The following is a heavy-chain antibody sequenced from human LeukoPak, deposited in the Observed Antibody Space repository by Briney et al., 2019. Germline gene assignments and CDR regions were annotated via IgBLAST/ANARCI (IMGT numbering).Heavy chain of an antibody. D-gene: IGHD1-26*01. V-gene: IGHV3-48*03. Sequence: GGSLRLSCAAPGFTFSSYEMNWVRQAPGKGLEWVSYISSSGSTIYYADSVKGRFTISRDNAKNSLYLQMNSLRAEDTAVYYCARDKSGSYYGDYFDYWGQGTLVTVSS. J-gene: IGHJ4*02. CDR3: ARDKSGSYYGDYFDY. CDR1: GFTFSSYE. CDR2: ISSSGSTI.